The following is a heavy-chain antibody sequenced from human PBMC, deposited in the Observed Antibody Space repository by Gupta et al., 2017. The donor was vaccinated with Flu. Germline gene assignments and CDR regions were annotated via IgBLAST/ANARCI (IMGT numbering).Heavy chain of an antibody. CDR1: GRSISSSSYY. CDR2: IYYSGST. D-gene: IGHD3-10*01. Sequence: QLHLQESGPGLVKPSETLSLACTVSGRSISSSSYYWGWDRQTPGKGRWWIGSIYYSGSTYYNPSLKSRVTISVDTSKNQFSLKLSSVTAEDTDVYYCARRGRAERHFVSGYNWLDPWGQGTLVTVSS. J-gene: IGHJ5*02. V-gene: IGHV4-39*01. CDR3: ARRGRAERHFVSGYNWLDP.